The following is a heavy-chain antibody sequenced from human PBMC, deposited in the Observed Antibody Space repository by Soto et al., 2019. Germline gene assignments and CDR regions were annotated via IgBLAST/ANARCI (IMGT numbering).Heavy chain of an antibody. CDR1: GFTFSSYA. CDR3: AREDIAVVPAAIGPNYYYYGLDV. V-gene: IGHV3-30-3*01. CDR2: ISYDGSNK. D-gene: IGHD2-2*01. J-gene: IGHJ6*02. Sequence: GGSLRLSCAASGFTFSSYAMHWVRQAPGKGLEWVAVISYDGSNKYYADSVKGRFTISRDNSKNTLYLQVNSLRAEDTAVFYCAREDIAVVPAAIGPNYYYYGLDVWGQGTTVTVSS.